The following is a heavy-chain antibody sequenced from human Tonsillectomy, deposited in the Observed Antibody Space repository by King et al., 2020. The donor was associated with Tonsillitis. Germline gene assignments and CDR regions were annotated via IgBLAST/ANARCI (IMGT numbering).Heavy chain of an antibody. CDR2: IWYDGSNK. Sequence: VQLVESGGGVVQPGRSLRLSCAASGFTFSSYGMHWVRQAPGKGLEGVAVIWYDGSNKYYADSVKGRFTISRDNSKNTLYLQMNSLRAEDTAVYYCARNPHPSDYGGNDDAFDIWGQGTMVTVSS. CDR3: ARNPHPSDYGGNDDAFDI. J-gene: IGHJ3*02. D-gene: IGHD4-23*01. V-gene: IGHV3-33*01. CDR1: GFTFSSYG.